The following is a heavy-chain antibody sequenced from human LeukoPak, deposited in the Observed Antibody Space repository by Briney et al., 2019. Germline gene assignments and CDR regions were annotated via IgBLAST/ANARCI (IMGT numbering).Heavy chain of an antibody. CDR3: ARAAGSAWEYFDS. CDR2: TIPIFGTT. V-gene: IGHV1-69*13. D-gene: IGHD1-26*01. CDR1: GGTFSSYA. J-gene: IGHJ4*02. Sequence: SVKVSCKASGGTFSSYAISWVRQAPGQGLEWMGGTIPIFGTTNYAQKFQGRVTITADESTSTTYMELSSLRSEDTAVYYCARAAGSAWEYFDSWGQGTLVTVSS.